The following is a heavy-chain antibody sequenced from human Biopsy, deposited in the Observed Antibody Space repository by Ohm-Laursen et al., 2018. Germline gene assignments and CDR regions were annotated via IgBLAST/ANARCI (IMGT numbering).Heavy chain of an antibody. Sequence: GTLSLTWAVSGGSISSDYWSWIRQTPGKGLEWIGYIYYSGSTNYNPSLKSRVTISVDTSKNQFSLRLNSVTAADTAVYYCARTTNSTGWPYYYFYGMDVWGQGTTVTVSS. CDR3: ARTTNSTGWPYYYFYGMDV. CDR2: IYYSGST. V-gene: IGHV4-59*01. D-gene: IGHD2/OR15-2a*01. J-gene: IGHJ6*02. CDR1: GGSISSDY.